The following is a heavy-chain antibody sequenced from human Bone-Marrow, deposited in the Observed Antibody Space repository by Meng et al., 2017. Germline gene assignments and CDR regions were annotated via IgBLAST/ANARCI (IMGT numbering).Heavy chain of an antibody. CDR2: IYYSGNT. Sequence: QVKLQGSGPGLVKPSQTLSLTCTVSGGSISSGGNYWSWSRQHSGKGLEWIGYIYYSGNTYYNPSLKSLVNISVDTSKNQFSLKVSSVTAADTAVYYCARGSTNWFDPWGQGILVTVSS. CDR3: ARGSTNWFDP. J-gene: IGHJ5*02. V-gene: IGHV4-31*01. CDR1: GGSISSGGNY.